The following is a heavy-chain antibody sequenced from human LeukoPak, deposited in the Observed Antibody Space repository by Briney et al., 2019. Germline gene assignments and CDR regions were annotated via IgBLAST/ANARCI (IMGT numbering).Heavy chain of an antibody. J-gene: IGHJ6*03. D-gene: IGHD3-22*01. CDR2: IYYSGST. V-gene: IGHV4-39*01. CDR1: GGSISSSSYY. CDR3: ARTIMSYDRSGHYYYYYMDV. Sequence: SETLSLTCTVSGGSISSSSYYWGWIRQPPGKGLGWIGSIYYSGSTYYNPSLKTRVTISVEPSKNQFSLKLSSVTAADTAVYYCARTIMSYDRSGHYYYYYMDVWGKGTTVTISS.